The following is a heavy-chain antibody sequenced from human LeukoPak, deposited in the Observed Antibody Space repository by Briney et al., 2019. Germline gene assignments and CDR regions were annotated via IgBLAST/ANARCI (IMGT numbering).Heavy chain of an antibody. CDR1: GFPFSSYW. J-gene: IGHJ4*02. V-gene: IGHV3-74*01. CDR3: ARNGYYYDSSGYYYDY. CDR2: INSDGSST. D-gene: IGHD3-22*01. Sequence: SGGSLRLSCAASGFPFSSYWMHWVRQAPGKGLVWVSRINSDGSSTSYADSVKGRFTITRDNAKNTLYLQMNSLRAEDTAVYYCARNGYYYDSSGYYYDYWGQGTLVTVSS.